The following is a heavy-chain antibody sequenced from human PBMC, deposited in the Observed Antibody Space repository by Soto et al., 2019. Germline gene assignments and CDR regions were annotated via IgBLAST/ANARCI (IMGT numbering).Heavy chain of an antibody. CDR3: AKTPRGGASGDWYFDL. CDR2: IKSSGSPT. D-gene: IGHD3-10*01. CDR1: GFTFSTYA. V-gene: IGHV3-23*05. J-gene: IGHJ2*01. Sequence: EVQLLESGGGWVQPGGSLRLSCAASGFTFSTYAMTWVRLAPGRGLEWVLGIKSSGSPTDYPESVKGRFTISRDNLMNTLFLDMNGLRAEDTAIYYCAKTPRGGASGDWYFDLWGRGTLVTGSS.